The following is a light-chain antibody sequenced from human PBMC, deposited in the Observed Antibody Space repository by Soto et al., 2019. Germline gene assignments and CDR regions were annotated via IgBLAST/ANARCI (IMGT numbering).Light chain of an antibody. CDR2: EVS. Sequence: QAVLTQPPSATGCPGHAVTIFCTGTSRDVGGYNYVSWYQQYPGKAPKLMISEVSKRPSGVPDRFSGSKSGNTASLTVSGLQAGDEADYYCSSYSGSNNFVFGTGTKVTVL. V-gene: IGLV2-8*01. CDR3: SSYSGSNNFV. J-gene: IGLJ1*01. CDR1: SRDVGGYNY.